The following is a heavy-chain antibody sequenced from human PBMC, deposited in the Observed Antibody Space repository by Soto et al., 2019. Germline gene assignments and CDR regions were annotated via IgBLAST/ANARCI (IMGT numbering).Heavy chain of an antibody. D-gene: IGHD6-13*01. CDR2: IYSGGST. J-gene: IGHJ3*02. Sequence: GGSLRLSCAASGFTVSSNYMSWVRQAPGKGLEWVSVIYSGGSTYYADSVKGRFTISRHNSKNTLYLQMNSLRAEDTAVYYCARAPREQPGAFDIWGQGTMVTVSS. CDR3: ARAPREQPGAFDI. CDR1: GFTVSSNY. V-gene: IGHV3-53*04.